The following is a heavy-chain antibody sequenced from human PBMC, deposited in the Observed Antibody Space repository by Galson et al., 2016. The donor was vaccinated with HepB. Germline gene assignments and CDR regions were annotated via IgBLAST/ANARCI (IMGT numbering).Heavy chain of an antibody. D-gene: IGHD4-11*01. CDR2: IRASDSEV. Sequence: QSGAEVKQPGDSLRIACNVSLSRFSGFWVAWVRLRPGLGLQWLGIIRASDSEVKIGPSVRGHLSMSLDKSIKTAYPPLSGLEVSDTGIYYCSRQVDSPLLLRALDVWGRWTPVTVS. J-gene: IGHJ3*01. V-gene: IGHV5-51*01. CDR1: LSRFSGFW. CDR3: SRQVDSPLLLRALDV.